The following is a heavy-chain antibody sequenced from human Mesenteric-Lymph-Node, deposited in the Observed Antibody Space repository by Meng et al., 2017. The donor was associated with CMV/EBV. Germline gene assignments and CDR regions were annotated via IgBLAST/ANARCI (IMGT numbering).Heavy chain of an antibody. D-gene: IGHD2/OR15-2a*01. CDR1: GGFIGNYY. V-gene: IGHV4-59*13. J-gene: IGHJ6*02. CDR2: IHYSGTT. CDR3: ASRAGRNYYGMDV. Sequence: SETLSLTCTVSGGFIGNYYLGWIRQPPGKGLEWVAYIHYSGTTNSNPSLKGRVTISVDTSRNQFSLTLRSVTAADTAVYYCASRAGRNYYGMDVWGQGTTVTVSS.